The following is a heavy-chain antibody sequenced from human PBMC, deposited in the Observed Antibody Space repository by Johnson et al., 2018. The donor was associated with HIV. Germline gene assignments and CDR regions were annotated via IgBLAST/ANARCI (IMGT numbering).Heavy chain of an antibody. J-gene: IGHJ3*02. CDR1: GFTVSSNY. V-gene: IGHV3-53*01. D-gene: IGHD5-12*01. Sequence: VQLVESGGGLIQPGGSLRLSCAASGFTVSSNYMSWVRQAPGKGLEWVSTIGGSGAGTFYADSVRGRFTVSRDNSKNTLYLQMNSLRAEDTAVYYCAREKWLQLGTFDIWGQGTMVTVSS. CDR3: AREKWLQLGTFDI. CDR2: IGGSGAGT.